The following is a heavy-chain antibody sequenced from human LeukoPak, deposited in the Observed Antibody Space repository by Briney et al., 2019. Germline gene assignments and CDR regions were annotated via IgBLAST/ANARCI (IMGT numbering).Heavy chain of an antibody. D-gene: IGHD3-22*01. V-gene: IGHV1-2*02. CDR2: INPNGGGT. Sequence: ASVTVSCKASGYTFTGYYMHWVRQAPGQGLEWMGWINPNGGGTNYVKKFQGRVTRTRDTSISTAYMELSRLRSDDTAVYYCAREVYYDSSGYYRTEFNYWGQGTLVTVSS. CDR1: GYTFTGYY. CDR3: AREVYYDSSGYYRTEFNY. J-gene: IGHJ4*02.